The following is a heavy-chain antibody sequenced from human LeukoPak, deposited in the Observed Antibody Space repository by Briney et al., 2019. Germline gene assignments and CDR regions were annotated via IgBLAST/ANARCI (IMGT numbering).Heavy chain of an antibody. CDR3: ARTQSQSGSYRYYFGY. D-gene: IGHD1-26*01. CDR1: GVSVGSAGYY. CDR2: IYYISNT. J-gene: IGHJ4*02. V-gene: IGHV4-61*08. Sequence: SETLSLTCSVSGVSVGSAGYYWSWIRQPPGGGLEWIGYIYYISNTNYNPSLKSRATMSLNPSGNQFSLKLDSVTAADTAMYYCARTQSQSGSYRYYFGYWGQGTLVTVSS.